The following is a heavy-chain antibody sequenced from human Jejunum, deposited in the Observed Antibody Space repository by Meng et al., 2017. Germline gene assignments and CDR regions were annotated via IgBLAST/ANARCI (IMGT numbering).Heavy chain of an antibody. CDR3: ARRIGSSGRAFDM. CDR1: GYSFSIYY. J-gene: IGHJ3*02. Sequence: GGSLRLSCKASGYSFSIYYIGWVRQMPGKGLEWMAVIRPGDSDTNYSPSFQGLVTISADTSINTAYLQWSLKASDTAMYYCARRIGSSGRAFDMWGQGTMVTVSS. D-gene: IGHD2-15*01. CDR2: IRPGDSDT. V-gene: IGHV5-51*01.